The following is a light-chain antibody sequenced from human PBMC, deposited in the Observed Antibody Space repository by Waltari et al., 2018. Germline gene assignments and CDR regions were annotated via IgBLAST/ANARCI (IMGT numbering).Light chain of an antibody. Sequence: QSVLTQPASVSGSPGQSITISCPGTRSDIGAYNFVSCFQQPPGQAPRLLISEATKRPSGVSYRFSGSKSGNTASLSISDLQAEDEADYYCCSYVGGSRVLFGGGTKLTV. CDR2: EAT. CDR3: CSYVGGSRVL. J-gene: IGLJ2*01. CDR1: RSDIGAYNF. V-gene: IGLV2-23*01.